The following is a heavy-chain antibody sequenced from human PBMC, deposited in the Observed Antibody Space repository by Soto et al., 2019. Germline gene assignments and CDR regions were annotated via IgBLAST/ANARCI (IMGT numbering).Heavy chain of an antibody. J-gene: IGHJ1*01. CDR3: AKAEDYSNYGYFQH. D-gene: IGHD4-4*01. CDR1: GFTFDDYT. Sequence: GGSLRLSCAASGFTFDDYTMHWVRQAPGQGLEWVSLISWDGGSTYYADSVKGRFTISRDNSKNSLYLQMNRLRTEDTALYYWAKAEDYSNYGYFQHWGQGTLVTVSS. CDR2: ISWDGGST. V-gene: IGHV3-43*01.